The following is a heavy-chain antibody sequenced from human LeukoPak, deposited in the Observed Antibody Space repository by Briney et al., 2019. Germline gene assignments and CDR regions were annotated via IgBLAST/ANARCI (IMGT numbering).Heavy chain of an antibody. Sequence: PSGTLSLTCAVSGGSISGSNWWSWVRQSPGKGLEWIGEIYHSGSTNYNPSLKSRITISVDKSKNLFSLKLSSVTAADTAVYYCARDSHPGHSSGYLYWGQGTLVTVSS. CDR1: GGSISGSNW. J-gene: IGHJ4*02. CDR2: IYHSGST. CDR3: ARDSHPGHSSGYLY. V-gene: IGHV4-4*02. D-gene: IGHD3-22*01.